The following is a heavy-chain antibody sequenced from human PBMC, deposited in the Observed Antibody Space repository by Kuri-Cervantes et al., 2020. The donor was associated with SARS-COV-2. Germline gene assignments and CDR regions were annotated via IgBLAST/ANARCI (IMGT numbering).Heavy chain of an antibody. J-gene: IGHJ6*03. Sequence: SETLSLTCTVSGGSISSSSYYWGWNRQPPGKGLEWIGSIYYSGSTYYNPSLKSRVTISVVTSKNQFSLKLSSVTAADTAVYYCARLPLLGGATYYYYYMDVWGKGTTVTVSS. CDR2: IYYSGST. CDR1: GGSISSSSYY. D-gene: IGHD3-10*01. CDR3: ARLPLLGGATYYYYYMDV. V-gene: IGHV4-39*01.